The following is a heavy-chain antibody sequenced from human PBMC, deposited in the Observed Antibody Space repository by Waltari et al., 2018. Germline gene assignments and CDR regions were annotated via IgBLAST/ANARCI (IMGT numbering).Heavy chain of an antibody. D-gene: IGHD4-4*01. J-gene: IGHJ4*02. CDR1: GYTFTTYW. Sequence: EVQLVQSGVAVKQPGESLKISCQPSGYTFTTYWIGWVRQTADKGLEWMATIYPGDSDPRYSPSFRGHVTISVDKSVNTAYLHWSALKASDTAMYFCVRVNDVYSRHFDYWGQGTLVTVTS. CDR3: VRVNDVYSRHFDY. CDR2: IYPGDSDP. V-gene: IGHV5-51*03.